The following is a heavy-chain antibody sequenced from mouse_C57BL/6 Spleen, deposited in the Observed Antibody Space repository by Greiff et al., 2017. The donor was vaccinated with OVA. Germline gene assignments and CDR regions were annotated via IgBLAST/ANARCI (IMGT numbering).Heavy chain of an antibody. CDR3: AKESRYYIDY. CDR2: IDPEAGET. D-gene: IGHD2-14*01. V-gene: IGHV14-2*01. Sequence: VQLQQSGAELVKPGASVKLSCTASGFNIKDYYMHWVKQRTEQGLEWIGRIDPEAGETKYAPKFQGKATITADTSSNTAYLQLSSLTSEDTAVDYCAKESRYYIDYWGQGTTLTVSS. J-gene: IGHJ2*01. CDR1: GFNIKDYY.